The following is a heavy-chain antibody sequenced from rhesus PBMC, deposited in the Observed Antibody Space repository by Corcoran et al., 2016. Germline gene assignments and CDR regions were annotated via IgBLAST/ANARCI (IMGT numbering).Heavy chain of an antibody. CDR3: ARAPAGYSYGHYGLDS. CDR2: IYGSSGTT. CDR1: GYSISSNY. J-gene: IGHJ6*01. D-gene: IGHD5-36*01. Sequence: QVQLQESGPGLVKPSETLSLTCAVSGYSISSNYWSWIRQPPGKGLDWIGYIYGSSGTTYYNPSLKSRVTSSTDTSKNQFSLKLSSVTAADTAVYYCARAPAGYSYGHYGLDSWGQGVVVTVSS. V-gene: IGHV4-147*01.